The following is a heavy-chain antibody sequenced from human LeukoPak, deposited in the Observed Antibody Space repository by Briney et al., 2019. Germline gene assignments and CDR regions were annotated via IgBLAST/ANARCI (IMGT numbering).Heavy chain of an antibody. J-gene: IGHJ4*02. V-gene: IGHV1-8*01. CDR1: GYTFTSYD. CDR2: MNPNSGNT. D-gene: IGHD6-13*01. Sequence: ASVKVSCKASGYTFTSYDINWVRQATGQGLEWMGWMNPNSGNTGYAQKFQGRVTMTRNTSISTAYMELSSLRSEDTAVYYCAKAHTDETRSSWYPVGDYWGQGTLVTVSS. CDR3: AKAHTDETRSSWYPVGDY.